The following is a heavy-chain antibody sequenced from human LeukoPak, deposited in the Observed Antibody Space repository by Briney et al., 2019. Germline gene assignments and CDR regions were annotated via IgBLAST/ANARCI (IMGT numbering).Heavy chain of an antibody. J-gene: IGHJ5*02. D-gene: IGHD3-3*01. CDR2: IYHTGDT. CDR3: ARRNDPWSGPRNWFDP. CDR1: SGSFSSGGYY. Sequence: KPSETLSLTCTVSSGSFSSGGYYWSWIRQHPGKGLEWIGNIYHTGDTFYNPSLQSRFIISVDTSKNQFSLKVGSVTAADTAIYYCARRNDPWSGPRNWFDPWGQGILVTVSS. V-gene: IGHV4-31*03.